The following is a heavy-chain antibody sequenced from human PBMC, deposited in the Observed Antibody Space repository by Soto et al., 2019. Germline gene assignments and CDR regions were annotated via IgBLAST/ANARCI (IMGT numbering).Heavy chain of an antibody. CDR3: FRGGFPDYGKEGRY. CDR1: GYTFTSYN. D-gene: IGHD4-17*01. J-gene: IGHJ4*02. CDR2: IYASGGST. V-gene: IGHV1-46*01. Sequence: QVQLMQSGAEVKKPGASVKVSCTASGYTFTSYNVHWVRQAPGQGLEWMGIIYASGGSTTYAQNFQGRLTVTRDTSTSTVYMELSSLRSDDTAVYYCFRGGFPDYGKEGRYWGQGTLVTVSS.